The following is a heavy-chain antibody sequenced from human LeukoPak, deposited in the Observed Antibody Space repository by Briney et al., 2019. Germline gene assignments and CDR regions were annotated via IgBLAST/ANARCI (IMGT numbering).Heavy chain of an antibody. J-gene: IGHJ4*02. Sequence: GGSLRLSCTASGFTFGDYAMSWIRQAPGKGLEWVSYISGSGSAIYYADSVKGRFTISRDNAKNSLYLQMNSLRAEDTAVYYCARDLYNYASYFDYWGQGTLVTVSS. V-gene: IGHV3-11*01. CDR1: GFTFGDYA. D-gene: IGHD5-18*01. CDR2: ISGSGSAI. CDR3: ARDLYNYASYFDY.